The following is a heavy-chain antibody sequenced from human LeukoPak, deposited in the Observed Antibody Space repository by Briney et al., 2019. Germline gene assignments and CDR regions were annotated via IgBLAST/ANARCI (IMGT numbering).Heavy chain of an antibody. V-gene: IGHV3-23*01. CDR2: ISGSGGST. D-gene: IGHD3-22*01. J-gene: IGHJ4*02. CDR3: AKASRSSGYHYYFDY. Sequence: GGSLRLSCAASGFTFSSYAMSWVRQAPGKGLEWVSAISGSGGSTYYADSVKGRFTISRGNSKNTLYLQMNSLRAEDTAVYYCAKASRSSGYHYYFDYWGQGTLVTVSS. CDR1: GFTFSSYA.